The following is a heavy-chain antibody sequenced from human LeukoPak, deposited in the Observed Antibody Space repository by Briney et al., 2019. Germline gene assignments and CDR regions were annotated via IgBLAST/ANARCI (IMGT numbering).Heavy chain of an antibody. CDR2: IYHSGST. D-gene: IGHD2-2*01. J-gene: IGHJ4*02. CDR3: AGVVPAATYYFDY. Sequence: PSETLSLTCAVSGYSISSGYYWGWIRQPPGKGLEWIGSIYHSGSTYYNPSLKSRVTISVDTSKNQFSLKLSSVTAADTAVYYCAGVVPAATYYFDYWGQGTLVTVSS. V-gene: IGHV4-38-2*01. CDR1: GYSISSGYY.